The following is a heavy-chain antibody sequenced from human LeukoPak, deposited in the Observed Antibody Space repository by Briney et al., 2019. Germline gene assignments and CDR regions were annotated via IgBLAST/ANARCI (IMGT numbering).Heavy chain of an antibody. J-gene: IGHJ4*02. CDR3: AKRYYYDCSGYYFSSYYFDY. CDR1: GFTFSSYA. D-gene: IGHD3-22*01. CDR2: ISGSGGST. Sequence: GGSLRLSCAASGFTFSSYAMSWVRQAPGKGLEWVSAISGSGGSTYYADSVKGRFTISRDNSKNTLYLQMNSLRAEDTAVYYCAKRYYYDCSGYYFSSYYFDYWGQGTLVTVSS. V-gene: IGHV3-23*01.